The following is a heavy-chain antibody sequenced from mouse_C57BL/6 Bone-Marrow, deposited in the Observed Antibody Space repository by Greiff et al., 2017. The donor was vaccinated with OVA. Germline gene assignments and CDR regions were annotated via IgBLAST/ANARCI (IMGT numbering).Heavy chain of an antibody. Sequence: ESGPGLVKPSQSLSLTCSVTGYSITSGYYWNWIRQFPGNKLEWMGYISYDGSNNYNPSLKNRISITRDTSKNQFFLKLNSVTTEDTATYYCARDHRDAGPFDYWGQGTTLTVSS. J-gene: IGHJ2*01. CDR2: ISYDGSN. CDR1: GYSITSGYY. V-gene: IGHV3-6*01. D-gene: IGHD3-3*01. CDR3: ARDHRDAGPFDY.